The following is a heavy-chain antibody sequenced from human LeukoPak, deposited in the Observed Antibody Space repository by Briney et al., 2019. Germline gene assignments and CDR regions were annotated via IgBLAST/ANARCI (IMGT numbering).Heavy chain of an antibody. D-gene: IGHD6-19*01. CDR1: GYSFTSYW. CDR2: IYPGDSDT. V-gene: IGHV5-51*01. CDR3: ARRQWLVIGAFDI. J-gene: IGHJ3*02. Sequence: GESLKIPCKGSGYSFTSYWIAWVRPMPGKGLEWMGIIYPGDSDTKYSPSFHGQVTISADKSISTAYLQWNNLKASDTAMYYCARRQWLVIGAFDIWGQGTMVTVSS.